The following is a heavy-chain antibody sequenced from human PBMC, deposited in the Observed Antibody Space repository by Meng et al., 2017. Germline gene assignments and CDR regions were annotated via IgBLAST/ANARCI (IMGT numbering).Heavy chain of an antibody. CDR3: ARAHSSGWYSFFDY. J-gene: IGHJ4*02. CDR1: GYTLSTNV. V-gene: IGHV7-4-1*02. Sequence: QVHLVQSGSELKGPGASVKVSCKASGYTLSTNVMNWVRQAPGQGLEWMGWINTKTGKPTYAQGFTGRLAFSLDTSASTAFLQINSLKAEDTAVYYCARAHSSGWYSFFDYWGQGTLVTVSS. CDR2: INTKTGKP. D-gene: IGHD6-19*01.